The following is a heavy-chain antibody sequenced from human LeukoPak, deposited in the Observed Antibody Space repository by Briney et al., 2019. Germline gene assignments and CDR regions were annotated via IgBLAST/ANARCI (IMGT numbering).Heavy chain of an antibody. V-gene: IGHV1-18*01. D-gene: IGHD3-22*01. CDR1: GYTFTSYG. Sequence: ASVTVSCKSSGYTFTSYGISWLRHAPGQGLEWMGCISAYNGNTNDAQKLQGRLTMTTDTSTSTAYMELRRLSSAATAVSYCARDPQYYYDSSGYYYADYFDYWGAGTLVTVSS. J-gene: IGHJ4*02. CDR2: ISAYNGNT. CDR3: ARDPQYYYDSSGYYYADYFDY.